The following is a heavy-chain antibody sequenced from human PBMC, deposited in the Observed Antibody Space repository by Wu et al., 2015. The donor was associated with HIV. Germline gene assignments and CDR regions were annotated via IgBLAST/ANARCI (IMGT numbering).Heavy chain of an antibody. Sequence: QVEVVQSGAEVREPGSSVKVSCKASGGSFSSYTIFWVRQAPGQGLECMGGIIVAFNTADYVKHFQGRVSFTTDESTDTAYMEIKSLRFEDTAMYYCAAKSRDQWSMGLQHWGQGTLITVYS. J-gene: IGHJ1*01. D-gene: IGHD2-8*01. CDR2: IIVAFNTA. CDR1: GGSFSSYT. V-gene: IGHV1-69*05. CDR3: AAKSRDQWSMGLQH.